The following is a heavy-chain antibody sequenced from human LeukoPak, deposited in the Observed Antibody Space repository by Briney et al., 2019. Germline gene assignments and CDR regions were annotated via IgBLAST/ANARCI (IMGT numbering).Heavy chain of an antibody. D-gene: IGHD6-6*01. CDR2: IDWDDDK. V-gene: IGHV2-70*11. Sequence: ESGPTLVNPTQTLTLTCTFSGFSLSTSGMCVSWIRQPPGKALEWLARIDWDDDKYYSTSLKTRLTISKDTPKNQVVLTMTNMDPVDTATYYCARITAARLYAFDIWGQGTMVTVSS. J-gene: IGHJ3*02. CDR1: GFSLSTSGMC. CDR3: ARITAARLYAFDI.